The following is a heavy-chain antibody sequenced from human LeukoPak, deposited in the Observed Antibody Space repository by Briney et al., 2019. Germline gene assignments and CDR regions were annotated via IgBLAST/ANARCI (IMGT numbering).Heavy chain of an antibody. J-gene: IGHJ4*02. CDR1: GGSISSYY. D-gene: IGHD5-18*01. Sequence: SETLSLTCTVSGGSISSYYWSWIRQPPGKGLEWIGYIYYSGSTNYNPSLKSRVTISVDTSKNQFSLKLSSVTAADTAVYYCARVGYSYGSTYFDYWGQGTLVTVSS. CDR2: IYYSGST. CDR3: ARVGYSYGSTYFDY. V-gene: IGHV4-59*01.